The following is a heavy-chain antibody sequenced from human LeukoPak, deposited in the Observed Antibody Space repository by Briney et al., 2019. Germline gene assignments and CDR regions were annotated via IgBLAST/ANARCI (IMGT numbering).Heavy chain of an antibody. CDR3: ASADSSGYPTSTYYFDY. Sequence: SVKVSCKASGGTFSSYAISWVRQAPGQGLEWMGRIIPIFGTANNAQKLQGRDTLTTDESTSTAYMELSSLRSEDTAVYYCASADSSGYPTSTYYFDYWGQGTLVTVSS. CDR2: IIPIFGTA. V-gene: IGHV1-69*05. J-gene: IGHJ4*02. CDR1: GGTFSSYA. D-gene: IGHD3-22*01.